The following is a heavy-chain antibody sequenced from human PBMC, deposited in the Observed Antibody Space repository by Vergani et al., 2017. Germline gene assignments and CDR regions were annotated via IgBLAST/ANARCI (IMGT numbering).Heavy chain of an antibody. CDR2: IDTNTGKP. CDR1: GYIFTDYA. J-gene: IGHJ4*02. CDR3: ARHSRADY. Sequence: QVQLVQSGSEMKKPGASVQVSCKASGYIFTDYAINWVRQAPGQGLEWMGWIDTNTGKPTYAQGFVGRFVFSLDTSVSTAYLHISSLKTDDTAVYYCARHSRADYWGQETLVTVSS. D-gene: IGHD6-19*01. V-gene: IGHV7-4-1*02.